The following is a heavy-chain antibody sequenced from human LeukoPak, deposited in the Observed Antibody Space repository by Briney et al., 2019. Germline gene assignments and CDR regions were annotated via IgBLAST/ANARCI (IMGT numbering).Heavy chain of an antibody. V-gene: IGHV4-59*11. J-gene: IGHJ4*02. D-gene: IGHD5-18*01. Sequence: SETLSLTCTVPGGSISSHYWSWIRQPPGKGLEWIGYMYDSVRTKDNPSLKSRVPLSADTSKDQFSLRLSSVTAADTAVYYCATIKRVNIYGYFDFWGQGILVTVSS. CDR2: MYDSVRT. CDR1: GGSISSHY. CDR3: ATIKRVNIYGYFDF.